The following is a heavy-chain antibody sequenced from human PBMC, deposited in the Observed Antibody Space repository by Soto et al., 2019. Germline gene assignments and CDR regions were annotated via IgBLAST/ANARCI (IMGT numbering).Heavy chain of an antibody. J-gene: IGHJ4*02. CDR1: GFTFNDAW. Sequence: EVQLVESGGGFVKPGGSLRLSCTASGFTFNDAWMNWVRQGPGKGLEWVARIKHKADGETTDYAAPVKGRFTISRDDSNNTVSLQMDSLRTEDTAVYYCTTDLYSSSAWANDYWGQGTLVTVSS. V-gene: IGHV3-15*07. CDR3: TTDLYSSSAWANDY. D-gene: IGHD6-19*01. CDR2: IKHKADGETT.